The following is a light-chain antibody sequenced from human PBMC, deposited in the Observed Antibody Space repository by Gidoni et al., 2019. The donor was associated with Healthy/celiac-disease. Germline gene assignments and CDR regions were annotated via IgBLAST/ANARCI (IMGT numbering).Light chain of an antibody. V-gene: IGLV2-14*01. Sequence: QSALTQPASVSGPPGQSITISCTGTSSDVGGYNYVSWYQQHPGKAPKLMIYDVSNRPSGVSNRFSGSKSGNTASLTISGLQAEDEADYYSSSYTSSSPYAFGTGTKVTVL. J-gene: IGLJ1*01. CDR3: SSYTSSSPYA. CDR2: DVS. CDR1: SSDVGGYNY.